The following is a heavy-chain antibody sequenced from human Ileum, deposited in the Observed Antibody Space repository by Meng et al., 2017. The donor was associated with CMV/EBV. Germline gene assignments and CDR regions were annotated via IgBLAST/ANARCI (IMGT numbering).Heavy chain of an antibody. CDR2: VYRGGNA. D-gene: IGHD3-22*01. J-gene: IGHJ1*01. V-gene: IGHV4-4*02. Sequence: GSGGSTSRSNCWTWGRQTPGKGLEWIGEVYRGGNAMYNPSLQSRLTISVDDSTNQVSLRLRSVTAADTAMYYCTTGSAYSPPGQFHQWGQGTLVTVSS. CDR3: TTGSAYSPPGQFHQ. CDR1: GGSTSRSNC.